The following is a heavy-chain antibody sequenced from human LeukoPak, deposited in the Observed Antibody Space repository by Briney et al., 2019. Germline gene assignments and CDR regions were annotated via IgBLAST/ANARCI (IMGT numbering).Heavy chain of an antibody. CDR3: ARRRYYYGSGSSWFDP. V-gene: IGHV4-34*01. CDR2: INHSGST. CDR1: GGSISSYY. J-gene: IGHJ5*02. D-gene: IGHD3-10*01. Sequence: SETLSLTCTVSGGSISSYYWSWIRQPPGKGLEWIEEINHSGSTNYNPSLKSRVTISVDTSKNQFSLKLSSVTAADTAVYYCARRRYYYGSGSSWFDPWGQGTLVTVSS.